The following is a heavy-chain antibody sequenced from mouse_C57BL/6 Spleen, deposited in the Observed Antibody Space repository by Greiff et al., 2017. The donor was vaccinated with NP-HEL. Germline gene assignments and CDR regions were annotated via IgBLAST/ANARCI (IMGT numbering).Heavy chain of an antibody. CDR2: IWSDGST. Sequence: QVQLKESGPGLVAPSQSLSITCTVSGFSLTSYGVHWVRQPPGKGLEWLVVIWSDGSTTYNSALKSRLSISKDNSKSQVFLKMNSLQTDDTAMYYCARLDSSGFPWFAYWGQGTLVTVSA. V-gene: IGHV2-6*03. CDR3: ARLDSSGFPWFAY. CDR1: GFSLTSYG. D-gene: IGHD3-2*02. J-gene: IGHJ3*01.